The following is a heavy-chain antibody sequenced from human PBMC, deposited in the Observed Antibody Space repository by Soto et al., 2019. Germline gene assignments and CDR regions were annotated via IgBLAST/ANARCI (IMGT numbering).Heavy chain of an antibody. CDR3: GRDGYYYYRSGQYPDY. D-gene: IGHD3-22*01. Sequence: QVQLVESGGGVVQPGRSLRLSCAASGFIFNHYSVHWVRQAPGKGLEWVAVISYDGSNNYYADSVKGRFTISRDNSKNTLYLDMNSLRPEDTAVYYCGRDGYYYYRSGQYPDYWGQGTLVTVSS. V-gene: IGHV3-30-3*01. CDR1: GFIFNHYS. J-gene: IGHJ4*02. CDR2: ISYDGSNN.